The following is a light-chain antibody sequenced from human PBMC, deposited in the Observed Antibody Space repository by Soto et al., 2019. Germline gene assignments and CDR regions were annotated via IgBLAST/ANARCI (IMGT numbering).Light chain of an antibody. Sequence: DIVMTQSPDSLAVSLGERATINCKSSQSVLYSSNNKNYLAWYQQKPGQPPKALIYWASTRESGVPDRFSGSGSGTDFTLTISSLQAEDVAFYYCQQYYTTPWTFGQGTKVELK. CDR3: QQYYTTPWT. V-gene: IGKV4-1*01. J-gene: IGKJ1*01. CDR2: WAS. CDR1: QSVLYSSNNKNY.